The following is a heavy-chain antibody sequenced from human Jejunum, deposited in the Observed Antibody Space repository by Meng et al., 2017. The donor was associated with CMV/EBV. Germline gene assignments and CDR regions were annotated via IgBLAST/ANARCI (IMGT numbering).Heavy chain of an antibody. Sequence: QGQLVESGGGVVQPGGSLGLSCVTSGISFSNSGMHWVRQAPGKGLELVVFIRNDGSEIYYVDSVKGRFTISRDNSKNTVYLQMDSLRVEDTGIYYCVKDKGRTALDYWGQGSLVTVSS. CDR1: GISFSNSG. CDR2: IRNDGSEI. V-gene: IGHV3-30*02. J-gene: IGHJ4*02. D-gene: IGHD3-10*01. CDR3: VKDKGRTALDY.